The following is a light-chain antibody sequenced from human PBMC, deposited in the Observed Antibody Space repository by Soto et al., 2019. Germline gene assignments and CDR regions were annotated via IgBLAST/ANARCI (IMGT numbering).Light chain of an antibody. V-gene: IGKV1D-16*01. J-gene: IGKJ5*01. CDR3: QQYNSYPIT. CDR2: AAS. CDR1: QGLSSW. Sequence: DIQMTQSPSSLSASVGDRVTMTCRASQGLSSWLAWYQQKPEEAPKSLIYAASRLESGVPSRFSGSGSGTDFALTISSLQPEDFATYYCQQYNSYPITFGQGTRLEI.